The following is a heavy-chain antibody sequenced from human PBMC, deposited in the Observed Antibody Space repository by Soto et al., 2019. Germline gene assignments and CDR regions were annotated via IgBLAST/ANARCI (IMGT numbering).Heavy chain of an antibody. CDR1: GYTFTNYA. D-gene: IGHD5-12*01. Sequence: GASVKVSCKASGYTFTNYAMHWVRQAPGQRLEWMGWINAGNGNTKYSQKFQGRVTITRDTSASTAYMELSSLRSEDTAVYYCARVRRDGYLLGAFDIWGQGTMVTVS. CDR3: ARVRRDGYLLGAFDI. CDR2: INAGNGNT. V-gene: IGHV1-3*01. J-gene: IGHJ3*02.